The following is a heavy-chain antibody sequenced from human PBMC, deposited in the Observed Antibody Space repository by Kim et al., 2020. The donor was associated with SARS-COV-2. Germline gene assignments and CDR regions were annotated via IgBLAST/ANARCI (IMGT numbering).Heavy chain of an antibody. J-gene: IGHJ4*02. CDR1: GGSFSGYY. Sequence: SETLSLTCAVYGGSFSGYYWSWIRQPPGKGLEWIGEINHSGSTNYNPSLKSRVTISVDTSKNQFSLKLSSVTAADTAVYYCARDHDDYGLYYFDYWVQGT. CDR2: INHSGST. D-gene: IGHD4-17*01. CDR3: ARDHDDYGLYYFDY. V-gene: IGHV4-34*01.